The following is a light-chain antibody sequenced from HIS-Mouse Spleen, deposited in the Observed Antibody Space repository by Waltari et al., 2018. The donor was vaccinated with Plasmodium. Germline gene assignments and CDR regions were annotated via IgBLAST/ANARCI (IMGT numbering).Light chain of an antibody. CDR1: QSVLYSSNNKNY. J-gene: IGKJ1*01. CDR2: WAS. V-gene: IGKV4-1*01. CDR3: QQYYSTPWT. Sequence: DIVMTQSPDSLAVSLGERATINCKSSQSVLYSSNNKNYLAWYQQKPGQPPKLLMYWASTRESWGPDRFSGSGSGTDFTLTISSLQAEDVAVYYCQQYYSTPWTFGQGTKVEIK.